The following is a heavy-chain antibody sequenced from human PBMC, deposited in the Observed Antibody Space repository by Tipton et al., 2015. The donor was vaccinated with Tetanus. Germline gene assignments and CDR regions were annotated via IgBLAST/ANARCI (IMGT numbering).Heavy chain of an antibody. CDR1: GGSVRSGDYS. D-gene: IGHD1-1*01. V-gene: IGHV4-61*08. Sequence: TLSLTCTVSGGSVRSGDYSWNWIRQPPGKGLEWLAYVSYSGRTNSNYSLKSRITISQDTSKNQFSLRLTSVTASNTAVYYRARANNEFPKKGPFDSRGQGSLVIVSS. J-gene: IGHJ4*02. CDR2: VSYSGRT. CDR3: ARANNEFPKKGPFDS.